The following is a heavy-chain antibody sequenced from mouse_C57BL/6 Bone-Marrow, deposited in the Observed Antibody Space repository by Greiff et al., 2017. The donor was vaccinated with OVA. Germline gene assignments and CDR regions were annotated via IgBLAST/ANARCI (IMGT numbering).Heavy chain of an antibody. J-gene: IGHJ4*01. D-gene: IGHD1-1*01. Sequence: EVHLVESGPGLVKPSQSLSLTCSVTGYSITSGYYWNWIRQFPGNKLEWMGYISYDGSNNYNPSLKNRISITRDTSKNQFFLKLNSVTTEDTATYYCAREPGSLWYYGDYYAMDYWGQGTSVTVSS. V-gene: IGHV3-6*01. CDR3: AREPGSLWYYGDYYAMDY. CDR2: ISYDGSN. CDR1: GYSITSGYY.